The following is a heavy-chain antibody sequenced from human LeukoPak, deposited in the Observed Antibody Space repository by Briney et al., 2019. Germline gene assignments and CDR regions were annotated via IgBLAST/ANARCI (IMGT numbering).Heavy chain of an antibody. Sequence: SETLSLTCTVSGGSISSSSYYWGWIRQPPGKGLEWIGSIYYSGSTYYNPSLKSRVTISVDASKNQFSLKLSSVTAADTAVYYCARGLSSSWYKSGAFDYWGQGTLVTVSS. CDR3: ARGLSSSWYKSGAFDY. D-gene: IGHD6-13*01. V-gene: IGHV4-39*01. J-gene: IGHJ4*02. CDR2: IYYSGST. CDR1: GGSISSSSYY.